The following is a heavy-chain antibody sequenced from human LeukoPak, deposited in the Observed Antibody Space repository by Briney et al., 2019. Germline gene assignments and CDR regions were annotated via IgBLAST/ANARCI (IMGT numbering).Heavy chain of an antibody. D-gene: IGHD6-19*01. CDR1: GYTFTVYY. CDR3: ARAIVGIAVAGNWFDP. J-gene: IGHJ5*02. Sequence: GASVKVSCTSSGYTFTVYYMHWVRQAPGQGLEWMGWINPNSGGTNYAQKFQGWVTMTRDTSISTAYMELSRLRSDDTAVYYCARAIVGIAVAGNWFDPWGQGTLVTVSS. V-gene: IGHV1-2*04. CDR2: INPNSGGT.